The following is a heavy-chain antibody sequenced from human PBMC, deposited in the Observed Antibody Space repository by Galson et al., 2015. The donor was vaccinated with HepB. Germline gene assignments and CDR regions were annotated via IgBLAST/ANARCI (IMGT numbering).Heavy chain of an antibody. Sequence: SLRLSCAASGFSFSSYGMHWVRQAPGTGLEWVAAVSYDGINKYYSDSLKGRFTISRDNSKNTLYLQMNSPRVEDTAVYYWARGRNYYDSTGSYDHWGQGTLVTVSS. CDR1: GFSFSSYG. D-gene: IGHD3-22*01. V-gene: IGHV3-30*03. CDR2: VSYDGINK. CDR3: ARGRNYYDSTGSYDH. J-gene: IGHJ4*02.